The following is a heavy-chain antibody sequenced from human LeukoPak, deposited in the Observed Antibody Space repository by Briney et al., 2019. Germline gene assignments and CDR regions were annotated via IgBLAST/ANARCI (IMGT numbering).Heavy chain of an antibody. D-gene: IGHD3-22*01. CDR2: IYYSGST. Sequence: SETLSLTCTVSGGSISSYYWSWIRQPPGKGLEWIGYIYYSGSTNYSPSLKSRVTISVDTSKNQFSLKLSSVTAADTAVYYCARHPYYDSSGYLLHDYWYFDLWGRGTLVTVSS. CDR3: ARHPYYDSSGYLLHDYWYFDL. CDR1: GGSISSYY. V-gene: IGHV4-59*08. J-gene: IGHJ2*01.